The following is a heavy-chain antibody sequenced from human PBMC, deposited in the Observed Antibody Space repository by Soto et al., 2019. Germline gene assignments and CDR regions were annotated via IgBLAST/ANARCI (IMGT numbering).Heavy chain of an antibody. V-gene: IGHV4-59*01. D-gene: IGHD3-10*01. J-gene: IGHJ3*02. CDR1: GGSISSYY. CDR3: ARAFGLHDAFDI. CDR2: IYYSGST. Sequence: SETLSLTCTVSGGSISSYYWSWIRQPPGKGLEWIGYIYYSGSTNYNPSLKSRVTISVDTSKNQFSLKLSSVTAADTAVYYCARAFGLHDAFDIWGQGTMVTVSS.